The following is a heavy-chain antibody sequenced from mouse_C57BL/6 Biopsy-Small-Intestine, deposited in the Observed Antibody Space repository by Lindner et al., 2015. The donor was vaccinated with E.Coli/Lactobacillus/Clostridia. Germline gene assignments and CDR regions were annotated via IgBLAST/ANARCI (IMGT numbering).Heavy chain of an antibody. CDR2: INPNYGTT. CDR3: ARRYDYDGGPWFAY. D-gene: IGHD2-4*01. CDR1: GYSFTDYN. Sequence: QLQESGPELVKPGASVKISCKASGYSFTDYNMNWVKQSNGKSLEWIGVINPNYGTTSYNQKFKGKATLTVDQSSSTAYMQLNSLTSEDSAVYFCARRYDYDGGPWFAYWGQGTLVTVSA. J-gene: IGHJ3*01. V-gene: IGHV1-39*01.